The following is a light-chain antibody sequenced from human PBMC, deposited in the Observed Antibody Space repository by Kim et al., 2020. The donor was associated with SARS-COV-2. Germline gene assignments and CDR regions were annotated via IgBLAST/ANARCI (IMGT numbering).Light chain of an antibody. CDR1: YDVDIN. V-gene: IGKV3-11*01. J-gene: IGKJ4*01. CDR2: DAA. Sequence: PGESATLPCRASYDVDINLALYPQTPGPPPSLLIYDAAMRAAGIPDKFSGSGSGTDFTLTIGSLAPEDFAIYYCQQRGSWPPALTFGGRTKVDIK. CDR3: QQRGSWPPALT.